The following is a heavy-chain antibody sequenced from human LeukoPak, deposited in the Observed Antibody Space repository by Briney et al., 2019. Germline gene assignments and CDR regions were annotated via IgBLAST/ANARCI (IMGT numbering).Heavy chain of an antibody. CDR1: GFTFSSYA. V-gene: IGHV3-23*01. CDR2: ISGSGGST. Sequence: PGGSLRLSCAASGFTFSSYAMSWVRQAPGKGLEWVSAISGSGGSTYYADSVKGRFTISRDNSKNTLYLLMNSLRAEDTAVYYCARCSGSYYHYFDYWGQGTLVTVSS. CDR3: ARCSGSYYHYFDY. J-gene: IGHJ4*02. D-gene: IGHD1-26*01.